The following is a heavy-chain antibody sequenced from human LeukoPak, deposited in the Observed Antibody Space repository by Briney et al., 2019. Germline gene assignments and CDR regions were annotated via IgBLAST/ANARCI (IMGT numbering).Heavy chain of an antibody. V-gene: IGHV4-39*07. CDR1: GESHSRFY. J-gene: IGHJ2*01. D-gene: IGHD2-15*01. Sequence: SETLSLTCAVSGESHSRFYWSWIRQSPGKGLEWIGSIYYSGSTYYNPSLKSRVTISVDTSKNQFSLKLSSVTAADTAVYYCALGVVVVAAPDLWGRGTLVTVSS. CDR2: IYYSGST. CDR3: ALGVVVVAAPDL.